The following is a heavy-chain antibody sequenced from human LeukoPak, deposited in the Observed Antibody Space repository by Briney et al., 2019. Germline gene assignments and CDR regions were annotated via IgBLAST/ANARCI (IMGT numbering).Heavy chain of an antibody. V-gene: IGHV1-8*02. J-gene: IGHJ4*02. CDR1: GGTFSSYA. CDR3: ARGRSTVWFGEPPGY. Sequence: ASVKVSCKASGGTFSSYAISWVRQATGQGLEWMGWMNPNSGNTGYAQKFQGRVTMTRNTSISTAYMELSSLRSEDTAVYYCARGRSTVWFGEPPGYWGQGTLVTVSS. D-gene: IGHD3-10*01. CDR2: MNPNSGNT.